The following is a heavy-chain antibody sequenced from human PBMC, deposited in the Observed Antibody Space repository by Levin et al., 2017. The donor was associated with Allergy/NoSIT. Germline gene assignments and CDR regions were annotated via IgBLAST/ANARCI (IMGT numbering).Heavy chain of an antibody. V-gene: IGHV1-18*01. CDR2: ISAYNGNT. D-gene: IGHD3-9*01. CDR3: ARELYYDILTGTVVDNYDYGMDV. CDR1: GYTFTSYG. J-gene: IGHJ6*02. Sequence: ASVKVSCKASGYTFTSYGISWVRQAPGQGLEWMGWISAYNGNTNYAQKLQGRVTMTTDTSTSTAYMELRSLRSDDTAVYYCARELYYDILTGTVVDNYDYGMDVWGQGTTVTVSS.